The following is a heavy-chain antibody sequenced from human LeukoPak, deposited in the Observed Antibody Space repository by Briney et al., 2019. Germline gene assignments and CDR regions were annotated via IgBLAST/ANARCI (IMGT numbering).Heavy chain of an antibody. CDR2: VSRDGISK. D-gene: IGHD2-2*01. CDR3: AREIPNALDI. CDR1: GFTFSNYP. Sequence: PGRSLRLSCAASGFTFSNYPMHWLRQAPGKGLEWVAVVSRDGISKYYPDSVRGRFTISRDNSKNTLYLEVNSLRSEDTAVFYCAREIPNALDIWGQGTMVTVSS. V-gene: IGHV3-30-3*01. J-gene: IGHJ3*02.